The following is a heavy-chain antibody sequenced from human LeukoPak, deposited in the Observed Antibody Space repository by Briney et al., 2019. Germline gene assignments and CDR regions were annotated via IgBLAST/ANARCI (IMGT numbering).Heavy chain of an antibody. CDR3: ARDMSPLAF. V-gene: IGHV4-59*01. CDR1: GGSISTYY. D-gene: IGHD3-3*02. CDR2: VFDNGGT. Sequence: PSETLSLTCAVSGGSISTYYWSWIRQPPGKGLEWIGNVFDNGGTYYNPSLKSRVSISIDTSQNQFSLKLTSVTAADTALYYCARDMSPLAFWGQGILVTVSS. J-gene: IGHJ4*02.